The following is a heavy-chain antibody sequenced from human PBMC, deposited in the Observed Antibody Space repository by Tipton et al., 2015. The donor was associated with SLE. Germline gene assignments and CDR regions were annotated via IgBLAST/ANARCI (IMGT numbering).Heavy chain of an antibody. J-gene: IGHJ3*02. CDR2: IYTSGST. CDR3: ARLSPLTIFGLITGRDAFDS. V-gene: IGHV4-61*02. D-gene: IGHD3/OR15-3a*01. CDR1: GGSISSGTYY. Sequence: TLSLTCTVSGGSISSGTYYWSWIRQPAGKGLEWIGRIYTSGSTNYNPSLKSRVTISVDTSRNQFSLQLTSVTAADTAVYYCARLSPLTIFGLITGRDAFDSWGQGTMVTVSS.